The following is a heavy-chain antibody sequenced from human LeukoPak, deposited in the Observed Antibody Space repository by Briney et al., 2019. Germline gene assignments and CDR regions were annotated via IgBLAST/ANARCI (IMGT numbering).Heavy chain of an antibody. CDR2: IYSGDGT. J-gene: IGHJ4*02. V-gene: IGHV3-66*01. Sequence: RGPPTHSSAVTGFTASTKYISWVRQAPGNGLEWVSVIYSGDGTYYADSVKGRFTISRDSSRNTLYLQMNSLRAEDTAVYYCARASFIDSGLWGQGTLVTVSS. D-gene: IGHD3-16*02. CDR1: GFTASTKY. CDR3: ARASFIDSGL.